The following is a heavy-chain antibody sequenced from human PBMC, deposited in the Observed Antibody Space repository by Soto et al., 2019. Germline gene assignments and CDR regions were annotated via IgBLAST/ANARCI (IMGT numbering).Heavy chain of an antibody. CDR2: IIPIFGTS. Sequence: SVKVSCKASGCTFSSYAITWVRQAPGQGLEWMGGIIPIFGTSNYAQKFQGRVKITADKSTSTAYMELSSLRSEDTAVYYCARGLVVGATGEGWFDPWGQGTLFTVSS. CDR3: ARGLVVGATGEGWFDP. D-gene: IGHD1-26*01. CDR1: GCTFSSYA. V-gene: IGHV1-69*06. J-gene: IGHJ5*02.